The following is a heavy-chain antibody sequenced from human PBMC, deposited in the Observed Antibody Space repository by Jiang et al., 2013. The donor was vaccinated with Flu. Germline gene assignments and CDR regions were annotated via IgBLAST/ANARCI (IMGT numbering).Heavy chain of an antibody. J-gene: IGHJ6*02. CDR1: GFTFSSYA. CDR2: ISGSGGST. D-gene: IGHD3-3*01. CDR3: AKDRGITIFGVVSFGMDV. Sequence: LESGGGLVQPGGSLRLSCAASGFTFSSYAMSWVRQAPGKGLEWVSAISGSGGSTYYADSVKGRFTISRDNSKNTLYLQMNSLRAEDTAVYYCAKDRGITIFGVVSFGMDVWGQGTTVTVSS. V-gene: IGHV3-23*01.